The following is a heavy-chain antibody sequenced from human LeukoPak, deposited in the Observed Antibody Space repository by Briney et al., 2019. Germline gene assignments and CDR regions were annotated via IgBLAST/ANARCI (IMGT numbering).Heavy chain of an antibody. D-gene: IGHD1-26*01. V-gene: IGHV5-51*01. CDR1: GYSFTSYW. Sequence: GESLKISCKGSGYSFTSYWIGWVRQMPGKGLEWMGIIYPGDSDTRYSPSFQGQVTISADKSISTAYLQWSSLKASDTAMYYCARPQWELGDAFDIWGQGTMVTVSS. CDR3: ARPQWELGDAFDI. J-gene: IGHJ3*02. CDR2: IYPGDSDT.